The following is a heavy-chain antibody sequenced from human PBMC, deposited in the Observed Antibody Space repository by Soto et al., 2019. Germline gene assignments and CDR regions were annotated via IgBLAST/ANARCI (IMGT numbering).Heavy chain of an antibody. D-gene: IGHD3-16*01. CDR3: ARLYYEYGDRHFDY. J-gene: IGHJ4*02. V-gene: IGHV4-59*01. CDR2: ICYSGST. CDR1: GGSISSYY. Sequence: SETLSLTCTVSGGSISSYYWSWIRQPPGKGLEWIGYICYSGSTNYNPSLKSRVTISVDTSKNQFSLKLSSVTAADTAVYYCARLYYEYGDRHFDYWGQGTLVTVSS.